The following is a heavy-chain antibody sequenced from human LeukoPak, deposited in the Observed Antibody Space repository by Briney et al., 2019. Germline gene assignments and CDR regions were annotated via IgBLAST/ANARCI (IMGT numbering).Heavy chain of an antibody. CDR1: GGSISSSSYY. V-gene: IGHV4-61*05. J-gene: IGHJ6*03. CDR3: ARGLGYCSSTSCYKWSYYYYYMDV. Sequence: PSETLSLTCTVSGGSISSSSYYWGWIRQPPGKGLEWIGYIYYSGSTNYNPSLKSRVTISVDTSKNQFSLKLSSVTAADTAVYYCARGLGYCSSTSCYKWSYYYYYMDVWGKGTTVTISS. D-gene: IGHD2-2*02. CDR2: IYYSGST.